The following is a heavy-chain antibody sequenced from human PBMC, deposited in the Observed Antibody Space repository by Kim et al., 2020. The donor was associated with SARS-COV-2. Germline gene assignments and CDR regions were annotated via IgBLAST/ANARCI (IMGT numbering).Heavy chain of an antibody. CDR3: AADLLSRAYCGGDCSGGD. V-gene: IGHV1-58*01. CDR1: GFTFTSSA. CDR2: IVVGSGNT. J-gene: IGHJ4*02. Sequence: SVKVSCKASGFTFTSSAVQWVRQARGQRLEWIGWIVVGSGNTNYAQKFQERVTITRDMSTSTAYMELSSLRSEDTAVYYCAADLLSRAYCGGDCSGGDWGQGTLVTVSS. D-gene: IGHD2-21*01.